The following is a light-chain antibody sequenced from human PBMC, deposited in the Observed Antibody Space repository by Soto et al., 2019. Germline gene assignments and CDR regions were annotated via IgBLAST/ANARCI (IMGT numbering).Light chain of an antibody. CDR3: QQYGTSPLT. CDR1: ESVTHRF. V-gene: IGKV3-20*01. J-gene: IGKJ3*01. CDR2: DAS. Sequence: EIVLTQSPGTLSLSPGESATLSCRASESVTHRFLAWYQQKLGQTPRLLIYDASSRATGIPNRFSGSGSGTDFTLTISRLEPEDFAVYYCQQYGTSPLTFGPGTKVDIK.